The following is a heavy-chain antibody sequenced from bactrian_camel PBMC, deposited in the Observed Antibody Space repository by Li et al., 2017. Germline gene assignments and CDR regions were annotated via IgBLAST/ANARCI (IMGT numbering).Heavy chain of an antibody. V-gene: IGHV3S57*01. CDR1: GVSYSRYC. D-gene: IGHD5*01. Sequence: HVQLVESGGGSVQAGGSLRLSCAVSGVSYSRYCMGWFRQTPGKERGGVAGMGMWGGTTYADSVKGRFTISTDNAKNTLYLQMNSLKPEDTAVYYCAADRCPFGLRDSRVYAYWGQGTQVTVS. CDR3: AADRCPFGLRDSRVYAY. J-gene: IGHJ4*01. CDR2: MGMWGGT.